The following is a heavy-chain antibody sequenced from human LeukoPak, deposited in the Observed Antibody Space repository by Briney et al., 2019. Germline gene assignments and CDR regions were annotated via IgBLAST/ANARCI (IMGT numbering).Heavy chain of an antibody. D-gene: IGHD5-12*01. J-gene: IGHJ5*02. Sequence: GESLKISCKASGYTFTNYWIGWARQMPGKGLEWMGTIYPGDSDTRYSPSFQGHVTISADRSISTAYLQWSSLRASDSAMYYCARRAYSHEWFDPWGQGTLVTVSS. CDR2: IYPGDSDT. V-gene: IGHV5-51*01. CDR1: GYTFTNYW. CDR3: ARRAYSHEWFDP.